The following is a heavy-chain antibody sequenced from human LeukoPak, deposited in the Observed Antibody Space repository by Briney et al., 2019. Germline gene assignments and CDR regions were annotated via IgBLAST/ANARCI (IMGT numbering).Heavy chain of an antibody. V-gene: IGHV3-15*01. CDR3: TTDPALLWFGFEASDF. J-gene: IGHJ3*01. Sequence: PGGSLRLSCAASGFTFSNAWMSWVRQAPGKGLEWVGRIKSKTDGGTTDYAAPVKGRFTISRDDSKNTLYLQMNSLKTEDTAVYYCTTDPALLWFGFEASDFWGQGTMVTVSS. CDR2: IKSKTDGGTT. D-gene: IGHD3-10*01. CDR1: GFTFSNAW.